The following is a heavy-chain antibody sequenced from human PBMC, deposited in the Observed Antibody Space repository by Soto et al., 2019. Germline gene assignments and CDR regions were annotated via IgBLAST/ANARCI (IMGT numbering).Heavy chain of an antibody. D-gene: IGHD4-17*01. V-gene: IGHV3-30-3*01. CDR2: ISFDGSNE. CDR3: ARTADTVIFYSGMDV. CDR1: GFTFGDYS. Sequence: SLRLTSAASGFTFGDYSMHGARQDPGKGLEWLAIISFDGSNEHYADSVQGRFTISRDNSENTLYLQMNRLRADDTAVYYCARTADTVIFYSGMDVWGQGTTVTVSS. J-gene: IGHJ6*02.